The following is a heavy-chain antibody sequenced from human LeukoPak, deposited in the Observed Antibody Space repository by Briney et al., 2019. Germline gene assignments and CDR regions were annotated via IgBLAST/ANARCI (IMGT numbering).Heavy chain of an antibody. CDR3: ARLYDSSGYTNWLDP. J-gene: IGHJ5*02. CDR2: LYCSGSS. Sequence: SETLSLTCTVSGGSISSHYWSWIRQPPGKGLEWIGYLYCSGSSKYNPSLKSRVTISVDTSKNQFSLKLSSVTAADTAVYYCARLYDSSGYTNWLDPWGQGTLVTVSS. V-gene: IGHV4-59*11. CDR1: GGSISSHY. D-gene: IGHD3-22*01.